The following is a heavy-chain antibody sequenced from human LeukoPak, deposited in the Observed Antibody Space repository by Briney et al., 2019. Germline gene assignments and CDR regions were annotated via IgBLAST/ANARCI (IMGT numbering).Heavy chain of an antibody. Sequence: PGGSLRLSCAASGFTFSDYYMSWIRQAPGKGLEWVSYISSSGSTIYYADSVKGRFTISRDNAKNSLYLQMNSLRAEDTAVYYCARELYCSSTSCPYFDYWGQGTLVTVSS. CDR2: ISSSGSTI. CDR3: ARELYCSSTSCPYFDY. J-gene: IGHJ4*02. CDR1: GFTFSDYY. V-gene: IGHV3-11*04. D-gene: IGHD2-2*01.